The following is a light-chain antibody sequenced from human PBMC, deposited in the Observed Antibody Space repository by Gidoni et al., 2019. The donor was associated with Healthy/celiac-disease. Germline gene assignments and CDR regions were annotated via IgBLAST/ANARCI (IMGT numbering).Light chain of an antibody. CDR2: QDS. Sequence: SYELTQPPSVSVSPGQTASITCSGYKLGDKYACWYQQKPGQSPVLVIYQDSTRPSGIPERFSGSNSGNTATLTISGTQAMDEADYYCQAWDSSTVVFGGGTKLTVL. V-gene: IGLV3-1*01. CDR3: QAWDSSTVV. J-gene: IGLJ2*01. CDR1: KLGDKY.